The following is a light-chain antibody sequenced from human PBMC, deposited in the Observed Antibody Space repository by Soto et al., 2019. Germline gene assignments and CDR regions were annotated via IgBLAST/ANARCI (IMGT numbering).Light chain of an antibody. J-gene: IGLJ1*01. CDR1: SSNIGAGYD. Sequence: QSVLTQPPSVSGAPGQRVTISCTGSSSNIGAGYDVHWYQQLPGAAPKLLICDNNNRPSGVPDRFSGSKSGTSASLAITGLQAEDEADYYCQSHDISLDDSYVFGTGTKLTVL. CDR2: DNN. V-gene: IGLV1-40*01. CDR3: QSHDISLDDSYV.